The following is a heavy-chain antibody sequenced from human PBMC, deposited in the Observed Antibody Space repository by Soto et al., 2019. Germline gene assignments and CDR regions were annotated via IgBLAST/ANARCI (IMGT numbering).Heavy chain of an antibody. J-gene: IGHJ5*01. Sequence: PSETLCITCAFYVGSFNRYHWSFIRQPLGKRLEWIGEIDHTGRTNYNPSVKGRVTMSVDTSKNQFSLNLRSVTAADTAVYFCARSTNDHNNHHWGFDSWGQGTLVTVSS. V-gene: IGHV4-34*01. CDR2: IDHTGRT. D-gene: IGHD7-27*01. CDR3: ARSTNDHNNHHWGFDS. CDR1: VGSFNRYH.